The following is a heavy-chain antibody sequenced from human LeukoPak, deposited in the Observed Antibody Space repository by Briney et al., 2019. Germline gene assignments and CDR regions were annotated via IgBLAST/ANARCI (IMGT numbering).Heavy chain of an antibody. V-gene: IGHV1-2*02. CDR3: ARLPALQDAFDI. CDR1: GYTFTGYY. Sequence: ASVKVSCKASGYTFTGYYMHWVRQAPGQGLESMGWINPNSGGTNYAQKFQGRVTMTRDTSISTAYMELSRLRSDDTAVYYCARLPALQDAFDIWGQGTMVTVSS. CDR2: INPNSGGT. J-gene: IGHJ3*02.